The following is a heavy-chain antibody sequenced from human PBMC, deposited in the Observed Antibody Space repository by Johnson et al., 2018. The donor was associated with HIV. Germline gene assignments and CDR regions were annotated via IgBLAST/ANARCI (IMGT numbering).Heavy chain of an antibody. D-gene: IGHD2-8*01. CDR3: ATRDPTRRPGVFDI. CDR1: GFTFNNAW. J-gene: IGHJ3*02. Sequence: MLLVESGGGLVKPGGSLRLSCAVSGFTFNNAWMSWVRQAPGKGLEWVGRIKSKTDGGTTDYAAPVKGRFTISSDDSKTTLYLQMNSLRAEDTDVYYCATRDPTRRPGVFDIWGQGTMVTISS. V-gene: IGHV3-15*01. CDR2: IKSKTDGGTT.